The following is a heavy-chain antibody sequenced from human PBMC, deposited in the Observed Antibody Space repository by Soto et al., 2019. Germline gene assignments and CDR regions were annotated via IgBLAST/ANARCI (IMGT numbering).Heavy chain of an antibody. Sequence: EVQLLESGGGLVQPGGSLRLSCAASGFTFSTYTMSWVRQAPGKGLEWVSVISGSGGSPYYADSVQGRFTISRDNPKKTLYLQMSSLRVDDTAMDYCAKARCSTTYCYDPDYWGQGTLVTVSS. D-gene: IGHD2-2*01. V-gene: IGHV3-23*01. J-gene: IGHJ4*02. CDR3: AKARCSTTYCYDPDY. CDR2: ISGSGGSP. CDR1: GFTFSTYT.